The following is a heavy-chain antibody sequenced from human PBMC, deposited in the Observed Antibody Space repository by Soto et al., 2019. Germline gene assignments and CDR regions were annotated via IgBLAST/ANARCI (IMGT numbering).Heavy chain of an antibody. J-gene: IGHJ4*02. D-gene: IGHD5-12*01. CDR2: ISYDGSNK. V-gene: IGHV3-30*18. Sequence: QVQLVESGGGGVQPGRSLRLSCAASGFTFSYFGMHWVRQAPGKGLECVAVISYDGSNKFYADSVKGRFTISRDNSKNTLFLQMNSLRAEDTAVYYGAKGGGYEYVADYWGQGTLVTVSS. CDR3: AKGGGYEYVADY. CDR1: GFTFSYFG.